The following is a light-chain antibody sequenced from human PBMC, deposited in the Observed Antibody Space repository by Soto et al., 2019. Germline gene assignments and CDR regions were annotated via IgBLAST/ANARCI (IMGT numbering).Light chain of an antibody. CDR1: SGHSSYI. Sequence: QPVLTQSSSASASLGSSVKLTCTLSSGHSSYIIAWHQQQPGKAPRYLMKLEGSGSYNKGSGVPDRFSGSSSGADRYLTISNLQSEDEADYYCETWDSNTHVFGTATKVTVL. CDR2: LEGSGSY. J-gene: IGLJ1*01. CDR3: ETWDSNTHV. V-gene: IGLV4-60*03.